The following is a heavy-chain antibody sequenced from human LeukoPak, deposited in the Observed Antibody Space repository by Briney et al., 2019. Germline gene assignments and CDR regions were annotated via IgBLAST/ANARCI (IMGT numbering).Heavy chain of an antibody. CDR1: GGSISSYY. CDR3: ARGRYCSGGSCYLVY. CDR2: IYYSGNT. J-gene: IGHJ4*02. Sequence: SETLSLTCTVSGGSISSYYWSWIRQPPGKGLEWTGYIYYSGNTNYNPSLKSRVTISVDTSKNQFSLKLNSVTAADTAVYYCARGRYCSGGSCYLVYWGQGTLVTVSS. D-gene: IGHD2-15*01. V-gene: IGHV4-59*01.